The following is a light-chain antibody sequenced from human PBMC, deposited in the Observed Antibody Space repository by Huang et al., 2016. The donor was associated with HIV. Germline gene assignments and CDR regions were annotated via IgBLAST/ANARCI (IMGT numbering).Light chain of an antibody. Sequence: EIVLTQSPATVSVSPGERVTLSCRASQSVSSSLAWYQQKPGQAPRRLIYGASTRATGIPGRCSGSGSGTEFTLTISSLQSEDCAVYFCQQYNNWPPWTFGQGTKVDIK. CDR1: QSVSSS. J-gene: IGKJ1*01. CDR2: GAS. V-gene: IGKV3-15*01. CDR3: QQYNNWPPWT.